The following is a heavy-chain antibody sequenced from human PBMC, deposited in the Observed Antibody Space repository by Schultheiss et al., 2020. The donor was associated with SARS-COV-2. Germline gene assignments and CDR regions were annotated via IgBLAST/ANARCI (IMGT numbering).Heavy chain of an antibody. CDR1: GFIFNVAW. Sequence: GGSLRLSCAASGFIFNVAWMTWIRPAPGKGLEWVSAISGSGGSTYYADSVKGRFTISRDNSKNTLYLQMNSLRAEDTAVYYCAKADGYDFWSGYLPLPYYYYGMDVWGQGTTVTVSS. CDR2: ISGSGGST. D-gene: IGHD3-3*01. CDR3: AKADGYDFWSGYLPLPYYYYGMDV. J-gene: IGHJ6*02. V-gene: IGHV3-23*01.